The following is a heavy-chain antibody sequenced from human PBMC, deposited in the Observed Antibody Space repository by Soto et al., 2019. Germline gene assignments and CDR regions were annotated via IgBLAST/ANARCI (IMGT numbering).Heavy chain of an antibody. CDR2: IYYSGRT. Sequence: QVQLQESGPGLVKPSQTLSLTCTVSGGSISSGDYYWCWIRQPPGKGLERSGYIYYSGRTYYNPSLKSPVSISVDTSKNQFSLKLNSVTAADTAVYYCARVGRGVADYWGQGTLVTVSS. D-gene: IGHD3-10*01. V-gene: IGHV4-30-4*01. J-gene: IGHJ4*02. CDR3: ARVGRGVADY. CDR1: GGSISSGDYY.